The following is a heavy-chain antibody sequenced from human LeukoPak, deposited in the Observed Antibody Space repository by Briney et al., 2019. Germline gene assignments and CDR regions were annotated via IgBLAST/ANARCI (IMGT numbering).Heavy chain of an antibody. CDR3: AGDSSGYYSN. Sequence: SQTLSLTCTVSGGSINSGSYYWSWIRQPAGKGLEWIGRIYTSGSTKYNPSLKSRVTISVDTSKNQFSLKLSSVTAADTAVYYCAGDSSGYYSNWGQGTLVTVSS. CDR1: GGSINSGSYY. V-gene: IGHV4-61*02. CDR2: IYTSGST. J-gene: IGHJ4*02. D-gene: IGHD3-22*01.